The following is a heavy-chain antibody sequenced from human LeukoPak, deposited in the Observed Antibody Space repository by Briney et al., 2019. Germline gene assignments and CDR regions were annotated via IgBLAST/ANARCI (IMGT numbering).Heavy chain of an antibody. D-gene: IGHD3-22*01. J-gene: IGHJ4*02. CDR1: GYTFTSYY. V-gene: IGHV1-46*01. Sequence: GASVKVSCNASGYTFTSYYMHWVRQAPGQGLEWMGIINPSGGSTSYAQKFQGRVTMTRYTSTSTVYMELSSLRSEDTAVYYCARGDYYDSSGYLQFDYWGQGTLVTVSS. CDR2: INPSGGST. CDR3: ARGDYYDSSGYLQFDY.